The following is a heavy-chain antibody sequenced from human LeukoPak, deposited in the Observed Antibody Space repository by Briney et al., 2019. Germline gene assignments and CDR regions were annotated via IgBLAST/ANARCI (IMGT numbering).Heavy chain of an antibody. CDR1: GLLFHGYQ. D-gene: IGHD3-3*01. Sequence: PGWSLRLSWAFSGLLFHGYQLQWVHPAPGKGLEWLSYISSSSSTIHYADSVKGRFTISRDNAKNSLYLQMNSLRDEDTAVYYCADLEGWRGYWGQGTLVTVSS. CDR2: ISSSSSTI. V-gene: IGHV3-48*02. J-gene: IGHJ4*02. CDR3: ADLEGWRGY.